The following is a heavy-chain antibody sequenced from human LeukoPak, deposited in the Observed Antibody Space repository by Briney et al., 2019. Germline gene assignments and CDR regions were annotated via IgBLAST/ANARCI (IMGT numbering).Heavy chain of an antibody. CDR2: IGTAGDT. V-gene: IGHV3-13*01. CDR1: GFTFSSYD. Sequence: GGSLRLSCAASGFTFSSYDMHWVRQATGKGLEWVSAIGTAGDTYYPGSVKGRFTISRENAKNSLYLQMNSLRPGDTAVYYCARGTTYYYDSSGQDAFDIWGQGTMVTVSS. D-gene: IGHD3-22*01. CDR3: ARGTTYYYDSSGQDAFDI. J-gene: IGHJ3*02.